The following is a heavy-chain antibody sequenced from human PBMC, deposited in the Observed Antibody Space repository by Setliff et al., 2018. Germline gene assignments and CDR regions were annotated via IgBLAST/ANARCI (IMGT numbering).Heavy chain of an antibody. CDR1: GYTFTSYD. CDR2: MNPNSGNT. CDR3: ATTPAAIPYYYYMNV. Sequence: GASVKVSCKASGYTFTSYDSNWVRQATGQGLEWMGWMNPNSGNTGYAQKFQGRVTMTEDTSTDTAYMELRSLRSEDTAVYYCATTPAAIPYYYYMNVWGKGTTVTVSS. D-gene: IGHD2-2*02. V-gene: IGHV1-8*02. J-gene: IGHJ6*03.